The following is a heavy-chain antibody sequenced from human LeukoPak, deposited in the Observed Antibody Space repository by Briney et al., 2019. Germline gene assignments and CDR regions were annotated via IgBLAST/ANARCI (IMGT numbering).Heavy chain of an antibody. CDR3: AREQPSDSSGYYYRPYYYYYMDV. Sequence: PGGSLRLSCAASGFTFSSYWTSCVRQAPGRVRGWVGNTMKVVSEKYYMDSGKGRFTISRDNAKNSLYLQMNSLRAEDTAVYYCAREQPSDSSGYYYRPYYYYYMDVWGKGTTVTIS. J-gene: IGHJ6*03. D-gene: IGHD3-22*01. CDR2: TMKVVSEK. V-gene: IGHV3-7*01. CDR1: GFTFSSYW.